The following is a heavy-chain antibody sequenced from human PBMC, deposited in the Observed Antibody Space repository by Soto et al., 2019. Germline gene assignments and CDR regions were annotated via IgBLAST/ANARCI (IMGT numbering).Heavy chain of an antibody. Sequence: QVQLVQSGAEVKKPGSSVKVSCKASGGTFSSYAISWVRQAPGQGLEWMGRIIPIFGTANYAQKFQGRVTITADESTSTAYMELSSLRSEDTAVYYCARSDYDFWSGYYTVTPYYYYGMDVWGQGTTVTVSS. CDR3: ARSDYDFWSGYYTVTPYYYYGMDV. CDR1: GGTFSSYA. V-gene: IGHV1-69*18. CDR2: IIPIFGTA. D-gene: IGHD3-3*01. J-gene: IGHJ6*02.